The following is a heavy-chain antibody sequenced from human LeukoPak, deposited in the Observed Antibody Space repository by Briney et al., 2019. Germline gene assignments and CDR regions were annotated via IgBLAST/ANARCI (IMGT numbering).Heavy chain of an antibody. J-gene: IGHJ4*02. CDR2: IYYSGST. CDR1: GGSISSSSYY. D-gene: IGHD6-6*01. Sequence: PSETLSLTCTVSGGSISSSSYYWGWIRQPPGKGLEWIGYIYYSGSTNYNPSLKSRVTISVDTSKNQFSLKLSSVTAADTAVYYCATLAARYYFDYWGQGTLVTVSS. V-gene: IGHV4-61*05. CDR3: ATLAARYYFDY.